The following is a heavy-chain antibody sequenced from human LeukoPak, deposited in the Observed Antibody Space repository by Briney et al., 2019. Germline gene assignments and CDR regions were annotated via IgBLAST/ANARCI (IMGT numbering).Heavy chain of an antibody. Sequence: PSQTLSLTCTVSGGSISSGSYYWSWIRQPAGKGLEWIGNTYHSDYTNYNPSLKGRATISVDKSKNQLSLKVISVTAADTAMYYCARDGKSTADAFDIWGQGTMVTVSS. D-gene: IGHD5/OR15-5a*01. V-gene: IGHV4-61*09. J-gene: IGHJ3*02. CDR2: TYHSDYT. CDR1: GGSISSGSYY. CDR3: ARDGKSTADAFDI.